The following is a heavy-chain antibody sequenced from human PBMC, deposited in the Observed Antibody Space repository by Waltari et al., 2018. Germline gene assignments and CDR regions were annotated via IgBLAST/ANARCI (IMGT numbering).Heavy chain of an antibody. V-gene: IGHV1-69*14. J-gene: IGHJ6*03. D-gene: IGHD6-6*01. CDR3: ARGRVSSYYYYYMDV. CDR2: IIPSVGTA. Sequence: QVQLVQSGAEVKKPGSSVKVSCKASGGTFSSYAISWVRQAPGQGLAWMGGIIPSVGTANYEQKFQGRVTITADKSTSTAYMELSSRRSEDTAVYYCARGRVSSYYYYYMDVWGKGTTVTVSS. CDR1: GGTFSSYA.